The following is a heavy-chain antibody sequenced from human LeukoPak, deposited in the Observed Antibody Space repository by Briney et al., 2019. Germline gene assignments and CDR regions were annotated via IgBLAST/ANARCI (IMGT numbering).Heavy chain of an antibody. J-gene: IGHJ1*01. D-gene: IGHD2-2*01. V-gene: IGHV1-69*05. CDR2: IIPIFGTA. CDR1: GGTFSSYA. CDR3: ARGSKEVNEYFQH. Sequence: AVKVSCKASGGTFSSYAISWVRQAPGQGLEWMGGIIPIFGTANYAQRFQGRVTITTDESTSTAYMELRSLRSEDTAVYYCARGSKEVNEYFQHWGQGTLVTVSS.